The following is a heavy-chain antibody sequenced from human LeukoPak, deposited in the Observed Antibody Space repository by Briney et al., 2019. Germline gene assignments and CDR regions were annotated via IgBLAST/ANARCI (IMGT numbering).Heavy chain of an antibody. J-gene: IGHJ5*02. V-gene: IGHV1-46*02. CDR2: INPSGRSA. CDR3: ARDSVELERRNWFDP. CDR1: PYTFNKYY. Sequence: ASVKVSCKASPYTFNKYYIHWVRQAPGQGLEWMGVINPSGRSASYAQRFQGRVTVTRDTSTSTVYMDLSSLRSEDTAVYYCARDSVELERRNWFDPWGQGTLVTVSS. D-gene: IGHD1-1*01.